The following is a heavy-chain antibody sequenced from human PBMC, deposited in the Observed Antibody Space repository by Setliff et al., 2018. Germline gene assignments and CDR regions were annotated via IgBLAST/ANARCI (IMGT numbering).Heavy chain of an antibody. CDR3: ARGGTFRYFDY. D-gene: IGHD5-12*01. V-gene: IGHV4-39*07. J-gene: IGHJ4*02. Sequence: KPSETLSLTCTVSSGSVSTNSYYWGWIRQPPGKGLEWIGSMYFSGSTYYNPSLKNRVTISIDTSKNQFSLRLSSVTAADTAVYYCARGGTFRYFDYWGQGTPVTVSS. CDR2: MYFSGST. CDR1: SGSVSTNSYY.